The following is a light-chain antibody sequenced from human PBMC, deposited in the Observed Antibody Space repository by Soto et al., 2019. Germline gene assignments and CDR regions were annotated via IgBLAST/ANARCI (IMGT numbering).Light chain of an antibody. V-gene: IGKV4-1*01. CDR1: QSVLYNSNHNNY. CDR2: WAS. Sequence: DIVMIQSPDSLAVSLGERGTTNCKSSQSVLYNSNHNNYLAWYQQKPGQPPKLLIYWASTREFGVPDRISGSGSGTDFTLTISSLQAEDVAVYYCQQYYSTPPTFGQGTKVDIK. CDR3: QQYYSTPPT. J-gene: IGKJ1*01.